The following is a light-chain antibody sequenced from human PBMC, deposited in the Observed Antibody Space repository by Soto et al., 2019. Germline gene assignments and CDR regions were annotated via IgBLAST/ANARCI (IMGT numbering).Light chain of an antibody. CDR3: QQYTSSPT. V-gene: IGKV1-5*01. Sequence: DIQMTQSPSTLSASVGERVTITCRASQSISTWLAWYQQKPGKAPKLLIYDASSLESGVPSTFSSSGSGTEFTLTISCLQPDDVATYYCQQYTSSPTFGPGTKVEIK. CDR1: QSISTW. J-gene: IGKJ1*01. CDR2: DAS.